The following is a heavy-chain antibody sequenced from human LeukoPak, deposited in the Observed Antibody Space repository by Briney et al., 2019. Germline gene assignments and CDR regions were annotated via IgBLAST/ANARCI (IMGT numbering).Heavy chain of an antibody. CDR2: IKQDGSEK. J-gene: IGHJ2*01. V-gene: IGHV3-7*05. D-gene: IGHD2-21*02. CDR3: AREGIVVVTDPYWYFDL. CDR1: GFSFSSYG. Sequence: PGRSLRLSCAASGFSFSSYGMHWVRQAPGKGLEWVANIKQDGSEKFYVDSVKGRFTISRDNAKNSLYLQMNSLRAEDTAVYYCAREGIVVVTDPYWYFDLWGRGTLVTVSS.